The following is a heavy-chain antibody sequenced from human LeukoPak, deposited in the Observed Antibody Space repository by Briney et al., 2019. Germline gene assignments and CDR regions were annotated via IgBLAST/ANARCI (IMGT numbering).Heavy chain of an antibody. CDR3: ARDREGSTVTTGS. CDR1: GYTFTGYY. CDR2: INPNSGGT. J-gene: IGHJ4*02. V-gene: IGHV1-2*02. D-gene: IGHD4-11*01. Sequence: ASVKVSCKASGYTFTGYYMHWVRQAPGQGLEWMGWINPNSGGTHYAQKFQGGGTRTRDTSISTAYMELSRLISDDAAVYYFARDREGSTVTTGSWGQGTLVTVSS.